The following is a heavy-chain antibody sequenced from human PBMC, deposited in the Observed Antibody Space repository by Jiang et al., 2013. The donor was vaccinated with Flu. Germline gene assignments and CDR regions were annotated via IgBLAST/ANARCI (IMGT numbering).Heavy chain of an antibody. Sequence: YAISWVRQAPGQGLEWMGGIIPIFGTANYAQKFQGRVTITADESTSTAYMELSSLRSEDTAVYYCARAATMVRGPYYYYYGMDVWGQGTTVTVSS. CDR2: IIPIFGTA. V-gene: IGHV1-69*01. CDR1: YA. J-gene: IGHJ6*02. CDR3: ARAATMVRGPYYYYYGMDV. D-gene: IGHD3-10*01.